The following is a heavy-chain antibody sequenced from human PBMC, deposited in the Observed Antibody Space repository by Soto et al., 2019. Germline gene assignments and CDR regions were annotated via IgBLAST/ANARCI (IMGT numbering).Heavy chain of an antibody. D-gene: IGHD3-22*01. CDR2: INPDNGNT. V-gene: IGHV1-3*01. J-gene: IGHJ4*02. CDR1: GYTITSYT. Sequence: SGYTITSYTRRWAHQATGQRLEWMGWINPDNGNTKSSQKFQERVTITRDMSTSTAYMELSSLRSEDTAVYYCAAVGDSSGYYIFDYWGQGPLVSVS. CDR3: AAVGDSSGYYIFDY.